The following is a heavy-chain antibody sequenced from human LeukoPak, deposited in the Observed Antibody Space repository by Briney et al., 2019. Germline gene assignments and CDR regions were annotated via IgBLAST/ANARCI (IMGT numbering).Heavy chain of an antibody. D-gene: IGHD3-10*01. Sequence: GGSLRLSCAASGFTFSSYSMNWVRQAPGKGLEWVSSISSSSSYIYYADSVKGRFTISRDNAKNSLYLQMNSLRAEDTAVYYCARDLMVRGLIGYWGQGTLVTVSS. CDR3: ARDLMVRGLIGY. J-gene: IGHJ4*02. CDR1: GFTFSSYS. V-gene: IGHV3-21*01. CDR2: ISSSSSYI.